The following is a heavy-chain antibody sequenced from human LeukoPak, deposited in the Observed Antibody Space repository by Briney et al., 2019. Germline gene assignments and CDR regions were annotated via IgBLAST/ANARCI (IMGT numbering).Heavy chain of an antibody. D-gene: IGHD1-26*01. J-gene: IGHJ4*02. Sequence: QPGGSLPLSCAASGFTFDDSAMHWVRQAPGKGLEWVSVISGDGGSTNYADSVKGRFTTSRDNSRNSLYLQMNSLRIEDTALYYCVKKSGRPYWGQGTLVTVSS. CDR3: VKKSGRPY. CDR1: GFTFDDSA. V-gene: IGHV3-43*02. CDR2: ISGDGGST.